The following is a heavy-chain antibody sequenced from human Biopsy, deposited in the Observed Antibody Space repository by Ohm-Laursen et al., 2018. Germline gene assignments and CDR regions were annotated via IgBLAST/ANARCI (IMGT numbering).Heavy chain of an antibody. V-gene: IGHV4-61*01. D-gene: IGHD6-19*01. CDR3: ARGRRTSGWPYFAN. CDR2: IYSGGNT. Sequence: SETLSLTCTVSGDSLSSGPDNWSWIRQPPGQGLEYIGFIYSGGNTNYNPSLQNRVTMSVGTSKNQFSLKLSSVIAADTAVYYCARGRRTSGWPYFANWGQGTLVIVSS. CDR1: GDSLSSGPDN. J-gene: IGHJ4*02.